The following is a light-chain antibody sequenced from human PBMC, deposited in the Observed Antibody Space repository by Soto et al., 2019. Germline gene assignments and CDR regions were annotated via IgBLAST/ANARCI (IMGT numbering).Light chain of an antibody. CDR2: AAS. V-gene: IGKV1D-8*01. J-gene: IGKJ1*01. Sequence: VIWMTQSPSLLSASTGDRVTISCRISQGISSYLAWYQQKPGKAPELLIYAASTLQSGVPSRFSGSGSGTDFTLTISCLQSEDFATYYCQQYYSFPWTFGQGTKVDIX. CDR3: QQYYSFPWT. CDR1: QGISSY.